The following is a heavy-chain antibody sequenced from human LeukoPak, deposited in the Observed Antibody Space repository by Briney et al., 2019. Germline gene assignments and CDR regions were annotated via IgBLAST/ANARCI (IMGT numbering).Heavy chain of an antibody. J-gene: IGHJ4*02. CDR2: IYTSGST. CDR3: ARSDLYSRTYYFDY. V-gene: IGHV4-4*07. D-gene: IGHD1-26*01. Sequence: PSETLSLTCTVSGGSISSDYWSWNRQPAGKGLEWIGHIYTSGSTNYNPSLKSRVTMSVDTSKNQFSLKLSPVTAADTAVYYCARSDLYSRTYYFDYWGQGTLVSVSS. CDR1: GGSISSDY.